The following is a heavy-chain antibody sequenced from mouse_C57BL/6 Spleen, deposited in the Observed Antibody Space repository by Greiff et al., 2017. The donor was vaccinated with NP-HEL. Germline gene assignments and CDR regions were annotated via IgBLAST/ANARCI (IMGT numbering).Heavy chain of an antibody. CDR3: ARRDYGTPSYWYFDV. D-gene: IGHD1-1*01. Sequence: QVQLQQSDAELVKPGASVKISCKVSGYTFTDHTIHWMKQRPEQGLEWIGYIYPRDGSTKYNEKFKGKATLTADKSSSTAYMQLNSLTSEDSAVYFCARRDYGTPSYWYFDVWGTGTTVTVSS. V-gene: IGHV1-78*01. J-gene: IGHJ1*03. CDR1: GYTFTDHT. CDR2: IYPRDGST.